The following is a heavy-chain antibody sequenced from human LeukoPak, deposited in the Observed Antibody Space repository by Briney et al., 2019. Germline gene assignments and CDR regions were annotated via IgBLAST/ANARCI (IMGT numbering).Heavy chain of an antibody. CDR2: INWNSGSI. J-gene: IGHJ4*02. V-gene: IGHV3-9*03. D-gene: IGHD1-14*01. CDR1: GFTFDDYA. Sequence: GGSLRLSCAASGFTFDDYAMHWVRHGPGKGLEWVSSINWNSGSIDYADSVKGRFTISRDNAKNSLYLQMNSLRAEDMALYYCTKGNPYTKTYYFDYWGQGTLVTVSS. CDR3: TKGNPYTKTYYFDY.